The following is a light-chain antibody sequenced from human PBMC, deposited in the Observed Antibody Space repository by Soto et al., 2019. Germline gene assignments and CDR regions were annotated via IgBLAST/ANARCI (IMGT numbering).Light chain of an antibody. V-gene: IGKV3-15*01. CDR2: GAS. CDR1: QSVNSN. Sequence: EIVMTQSPAALSVSPGGRAALSCRASQSVNSNLAWYQQKRGQAPRLLIYGASTRATGIPARFSGSGSGTEFTLTISSLQSEYFAIYYCQQDNDWPLYTFAPGTKVDIK. CDR3: QQDNDWPLYT. J-gene: IGKJ3*01.